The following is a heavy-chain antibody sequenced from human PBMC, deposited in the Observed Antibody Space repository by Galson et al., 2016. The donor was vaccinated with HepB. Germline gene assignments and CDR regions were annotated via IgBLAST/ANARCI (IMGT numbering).Heavy chain of an antibody. CDR3: TRDGALPGGWVWIDP. Sequence: SLRLSCAASGFSFSTYIMNWVRQAPGKGLEWVASISSSSATIYYVDSVKGRFAVSRDNAKNSVYLQMNSLRVEDTAVYYCTRDGALPGGWVWIDPWGQGTLVIVSS. CDR1: GFSFSTYI. CDR2: ISSSSATI. V-gene: IGHV3-48*04. J-gene: IGHJ5*02. D-gene: IGHD6-19*01.